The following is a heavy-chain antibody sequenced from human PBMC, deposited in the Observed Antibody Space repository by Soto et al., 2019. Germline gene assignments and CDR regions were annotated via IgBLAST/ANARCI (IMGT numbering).Heavy chain of an antibody. CDR1: GYPFTSYG. CDR3: VRDPRWQQLEFDF. J-gene: IGHJ4*02. V-gene: IGHV1-18*01. CDR2: ISASDGET. Sequence: QVQLVQSGAEVTKPGASVKVSCKASGYPFTSYGVSWVRQAPGQGLEWSGWISASDGETHSAQKFQGRVTMTTATSTTTAYLDLRSLTSDDTAVYYCVRDPRWQQLEFDFWGQGTLVTVSS. D-gene: IGHD1-1*01.